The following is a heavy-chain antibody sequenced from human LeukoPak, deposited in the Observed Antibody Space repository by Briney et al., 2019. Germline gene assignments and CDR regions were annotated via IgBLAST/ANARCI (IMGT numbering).Heavy chain of an antibody. CDR1: GGSISSGSYY. Sequence: PSETLSLTCTVSGGSISSGSYYWSWIRQPAGTGLECIGRIYTSGSTNYNPSLKSRVTISVDTSKNQFSLKLSSVTAADTAVYYCARGQDSSGYYYYYYYMDVWGKGTTVTVSS. V-gene: IGHV4-61*02. D-gene: IGHD3-22*01. CDR2: IYTSGST. CDR3: ARGQDSSGYYYYYYYMDV. J-gene: IGHJ6*03.